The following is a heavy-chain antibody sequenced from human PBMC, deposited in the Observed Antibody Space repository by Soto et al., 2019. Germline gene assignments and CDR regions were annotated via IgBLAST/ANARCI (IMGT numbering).Heavy chain of an antibody. CDR1: GYIFTSYY. CDR3: ARDHDYVWGSYRSLGYFDY. CDR2: INPSGGST. V-gene: IGHV1-46*01. Sequence: ASVKVSCKASGYIFTSYYMHWVRQAPGQGLEWMGIINPSGGSTSYAQKFQGRVTMTRDTSTSTVYMELSSLRSEDTAVYYCARDHDYVWGSYRSLGYFDYWGQGTLVTVSS. J-gene: IGHJ4*02. D-gene: IGHD3-16*02.